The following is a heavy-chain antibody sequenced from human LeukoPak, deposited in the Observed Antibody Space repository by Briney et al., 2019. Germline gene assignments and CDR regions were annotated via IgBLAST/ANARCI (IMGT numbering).Heavy chain of an antibody. CDR1: GGPLSGHY. J-gene: IGHJ3*01. CDR3: ARLRDNDISGDPAPFDV. V-gene: IGHV4-59*11. CDR2: VSYTGRT. Sequence: LETLSLTCTVSGGPLSGHYWSWNRQPPGKRLEWIGYVSYTGRTKYNPSLQSRVTISIDTSKSQFSLKLTSVTSADTAVYSCARLRDNDISGDPAPFDVWGQGTTVIVSS. D-gene: IGHD3-22*01.